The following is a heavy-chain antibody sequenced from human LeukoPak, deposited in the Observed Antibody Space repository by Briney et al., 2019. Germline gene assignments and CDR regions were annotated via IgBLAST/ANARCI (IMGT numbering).Heavy chain of an antibody. Sequence: GGSLRLSCAGSGYSFSSHSMNWVRQAPGKGLEWVSSISSISHYIYYADSVKGRFTISRDNAKNSLYLQMNSLRAEDTALYYCTRDYYDSSGLPFDYWGQGTLVTVSS. CDR3: TRDYYDSSGLPFDY. V-gene: IGHV3-21*01. J-gene: IGHJ4*02. D-gene: IGHD3-22*01. CDR2: ISSISHYI. CDR1: GYSFSSHS.